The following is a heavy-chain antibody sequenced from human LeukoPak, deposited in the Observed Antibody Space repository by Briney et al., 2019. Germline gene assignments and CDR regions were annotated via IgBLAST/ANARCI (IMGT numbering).Heavy chain of an antibody. Sequence: ASVKVSCKASGYTFTSYYMHWVRQAPGQGLEWMGIINPSGGSTSYAQKFQGRVTMTRDTSTSTVYMELCSLRSEDTAVYYCARDGLRYFDRYYFDYWGQGTLVTVSS. CDR3: ARDGLRYFDRYYFDY. CDR1: GYTFTSYY. D-gene: IGHD3-9*01. V-gene: IGHV1-46*01. J-gene: IGHJ4*02. CDR2: INPSGGST.